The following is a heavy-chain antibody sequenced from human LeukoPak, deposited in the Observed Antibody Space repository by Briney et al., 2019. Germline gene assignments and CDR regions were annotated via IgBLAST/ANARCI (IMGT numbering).Heavy chain of an antibody. V-gene: IGHV4-34*01. CDR2: INHSGST. J-gene: IGHJ4*02. CDR1: GGSFSGYY. D-gene: IGHD1-26*01. CDR3: AAARELTFDY. Sequence: SETLSLTCAVYGGSFSGYYWSWIRQPPGKGLEWIGEINHSGSTNYNPSLKSRVTISVDTSKNQFSPKLSSVTAADTAVYYCAAARELTFDYWGQGTLVTVSS.